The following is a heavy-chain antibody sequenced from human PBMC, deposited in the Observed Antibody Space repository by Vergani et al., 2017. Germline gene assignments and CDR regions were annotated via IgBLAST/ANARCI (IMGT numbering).Heavy chain of an antibody. V-gene: IGHV1-2*02. CDR2: INPNSGGT. J-gene: IGHJ5*02. CDR3: GRVADFYGLGSRLLDL. Sequence: QVQLVQSGAEVKKPGASVKVSCKASGYTFTGYYMHWVRQAPGQGLEWMGWINPNSGGTNYAQKFQGRVTITRDTSISTAYMELSRLRSDDTAVYYCGRVADFYGLGSRLLDLWGQGILVTVSS. CDR1: GYTFTGYY. D-gene: IGHD3-10*01.